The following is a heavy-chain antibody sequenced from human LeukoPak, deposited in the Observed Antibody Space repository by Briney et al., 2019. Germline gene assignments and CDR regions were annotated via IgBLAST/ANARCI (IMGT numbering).Heavy chain of an antibody. Sequence: GGSLRPSCAASGFTVSSNYMSWVRKAPGKGLEWASVIYSGGSTYYADSVKGRFTISRDNSKNTLYLQMNSLRAEDTAVYYCARDGWNGGGPEYGAFDIWGQGTMVTVSS. J-gene: IGHJ3*02. CDR1: GFTVSSNY. D-gene: IGHD2-15*01. CDR2: IYSGGST. V-gene: IGHV3-53*01. CDR3: ARDGWNGGGPEYGAFDI.